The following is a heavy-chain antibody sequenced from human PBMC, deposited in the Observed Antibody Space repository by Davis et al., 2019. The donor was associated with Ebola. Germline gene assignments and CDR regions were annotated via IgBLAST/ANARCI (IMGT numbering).Heavy chain of an antibody. CDR2: IFHTGRT. CDR1: GGSFTGYY. J-gene: IGHJ4*02. D-gene: IGHD3-16*01. CDR3: AALLGPQIHHGTFHY. V-gene: IGHV4-34*12. Sequence: PSETLSLTCGVYGGSFTGYYWSWIRQSPGKGLEWIGEIFHTGRTNYNPSLKSRVSISLDTSKNQFFLRLNSVTAADTAIYFCAALLGPQIHHGTFHYWGQGALVTVSS.